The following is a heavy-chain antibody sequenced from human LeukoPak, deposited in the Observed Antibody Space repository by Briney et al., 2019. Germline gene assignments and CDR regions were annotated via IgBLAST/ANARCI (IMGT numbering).Heavy chain of an antibody. CDR1: GFTSVGYG. CDR3: ARDGYSSGWAHAFDY. Sequence: PGGSLRLSCAASGFTSVGYGMSWVRQGPGKGLERVSVINWNGGSTGYADSVKGRFTISRDNAKTSLYLQVNSLRAEDTALYYCARDGYSSGWAHAFDYWGQGTLVTVSS. V-gene: IGHV3-20*04. D-gene: IGHD6-19*01. J-gene: IGHJ4*02. CDR2: INWNGGST.